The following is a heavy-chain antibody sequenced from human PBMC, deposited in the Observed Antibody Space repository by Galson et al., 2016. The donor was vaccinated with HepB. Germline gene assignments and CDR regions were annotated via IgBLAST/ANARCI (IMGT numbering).Heavy chain of an antibody. CDR2: VYWDDEK. Sequence: PALVKPTQTLTLTCTFSGFSITTSGVGVGWIRQPPGKALEWLAVVYWDDEKRYRPSLKSRITITKNTSKNQVVLTMTNMDPADTATYYCAHIGFLYHFGSTNYYNVFDFWGQGALVTVSS. J-gene: IGHJ4*02. V-gene: IGHV2-5*02. CDR1: GFSITTSGVG. D-gene: IGHD3-10*01. CDR3: AHIGFLYHFGSTNYYNVFDF.